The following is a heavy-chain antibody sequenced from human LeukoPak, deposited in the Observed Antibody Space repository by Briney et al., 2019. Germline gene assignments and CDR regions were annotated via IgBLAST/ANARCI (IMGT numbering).Heavy chain of an antibody. J-gene: IGHJ4*02. V-gene: IGHV3-23*01. D-gene: IGHD3-3*01. CDR1: GFTFSSYA. Sequence: PGGSLRLSCAASGFTFSSYAMSWVRQAPGKGLEGVSAISGSGGSTYYADSVTGRFTISRDNSTNTLSLQMTSLRAEDTAVYYCAKDFMRSGYYHPFDYWGQGTLVTVSS. CDR3: AKDFMRSGYYHPFDY. CDR2: ISGSGGST.